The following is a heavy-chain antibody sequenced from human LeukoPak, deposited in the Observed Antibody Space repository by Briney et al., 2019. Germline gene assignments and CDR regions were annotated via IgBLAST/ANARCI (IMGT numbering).Heavy chain of an antibody. CDR2: IGGTGDA. D-gene: IGHD2-8*02. CDR3: AKVLSLTRTYWYGLDV. V-gene: IGHV3-23*01. CDR1: GFTFSNFA. J-gene: IGHJ6*02. Sequence: GGSLRLSCTASGFTFSNFAMNWVRRTPGKGLEWVSGIGGTGDAHYPDSMKGRFTISRDNSKNTLYLQMNSLRADDSAAYYCAKVLSLTRTYWYGLDVWGQGTTVTVSS.